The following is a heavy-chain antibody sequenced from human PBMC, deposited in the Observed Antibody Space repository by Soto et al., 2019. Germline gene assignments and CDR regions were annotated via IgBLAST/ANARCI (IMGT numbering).Heavy chain of an antibody. Sequence: QVQLVESGGGVAQPGRSLRLSCAASGFTFSSYGMYWVRQAPGTGLEWVAVIWYDGSNKYYADSVKGRFTISRDNSKNTLYLQMNCLRGEDTAVYYCARDYGSGSYDYYFGMDVWGQGTTVTVSS. CDR3: ARDYGSGSYDYYFGMDV. D-gene: IGHD3-10*01. V-gene: IGHV3-33*01. J-gene: IGHJ6*02. CDR2: IWYDGSNK. CDR1: GFTFSSYG.